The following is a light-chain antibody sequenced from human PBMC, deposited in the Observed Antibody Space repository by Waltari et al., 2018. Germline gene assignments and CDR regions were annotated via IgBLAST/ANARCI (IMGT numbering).Light chain of an antibody. V-gene: IGLV3-27*01. CDR1: VLAAKY. J-gene: IGLJ2*01. CDR3: HAAADNNWF. Sequence: YDLTQPFSVSLSPGQTATFTCSGDVLAAKYFRWFQQKPGQAPTLILYKDTERPSGIPERFSGSSSGSTVTLTIRGALLEDEADYHCHAAADNNWFFGGGTKLTVL. CDR2: KDT.